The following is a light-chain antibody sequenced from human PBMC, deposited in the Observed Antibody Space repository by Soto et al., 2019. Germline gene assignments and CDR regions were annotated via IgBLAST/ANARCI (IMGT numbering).Light chain of an antibody. CDR1: QIVTSIS. Sequence: NALKQAQAHLSVSPGERAPLSCRASQIVTSISAWYQQRPGQAPRLLIYGASTRATGIPDRFSGSGSGTDFTLTGSILEPEDSAVYYCQLYGSSGTFGQGTMVDIK. J-gene: IGKJ1*01. V-gene: IGKV3-20*01. CDR3: QLYGSSGT. CDR2: GAS.